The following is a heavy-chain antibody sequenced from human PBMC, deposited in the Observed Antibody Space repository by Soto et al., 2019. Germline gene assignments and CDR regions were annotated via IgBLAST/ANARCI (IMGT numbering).Heavy chain of an antibody. J-gene: IGHJ4*02. CDR1: GYTFTSYG. V-gene: IGHV1-18*01. CDR3: ARTKKWTEVAKWLLYFDY. Sequence: ASVKVSCKASGYTFTSYGISWVRQAPGQGLEWMGWISAYNGNTNYAQKLQGRVTLTTDTSTSTAYMELRSLSSEDTAVYYCARTKKWTEVAKWLLYFDYWGRGTLVTVSS. CDR2: ISAYNGNT. D-gene: IGHD6-19*01.